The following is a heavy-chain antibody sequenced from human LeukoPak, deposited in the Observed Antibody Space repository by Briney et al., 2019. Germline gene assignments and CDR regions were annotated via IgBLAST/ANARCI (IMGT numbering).Heavy chain of an antibody. CDR1: GYTFTDYY. Sequence: ASVKVSCKVSGYTFTDYYMHWVQQAPGKGLEWMGLVDPEDGETIYAEKFQGRVTITADTSTDTAYVELSSLRSEDTAVYYCATERGIQLHVPYWGQGTLVTVSS. J-gene: IGHJ4*02. D-gene: IGHD5-18*01. CDR3: ATERGIQLHVPY. V-gene: IGHV1-69-2*01. CDR2: VDPEDGET.